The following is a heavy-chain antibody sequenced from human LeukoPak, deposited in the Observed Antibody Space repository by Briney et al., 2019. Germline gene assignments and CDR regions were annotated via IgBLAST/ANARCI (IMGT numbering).Heavy chain of an antibody. J-gene: IGHJ4*02. CDR3: ARVGYYYDSSGYCLGY. CDR1: GYTFTSYD. CDR2: MNPNSGNT. Sequence: ASVKVSCKASGYTFTSYDINWVRQATGQGLEWMGWMNPNSGNTGYAQKFQGRVTMTRNTSISTAYMELSGLRSEDTAVYYCARVGYYYDSSGYCLGYWGQGTLVTVSS. D-gene: IGHD3-22*01. V-gene: IGHV1-8*01.